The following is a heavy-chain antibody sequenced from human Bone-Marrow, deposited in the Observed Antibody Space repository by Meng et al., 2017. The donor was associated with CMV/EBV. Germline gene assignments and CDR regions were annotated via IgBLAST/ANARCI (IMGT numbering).Heavy chain of an antibody. CDR3: ARDHRNNYFELVY. CDR1: GFTFSSYS. Sequence: GSLRLSCAASGFTFSSYSMNWVRQAPGKGLEWVSYISSSSSTIYYADSVKGRFTISRDNAKNSLYLQMNSLRAEDTAVYYCARDHRNNYFELVYWGQGTLVTVSS. J-gene: IGHJ4*02. V-gene: IGHV3-48*04. CDR2: ISSSSSTI. D-gene: IGHD3-9*01.